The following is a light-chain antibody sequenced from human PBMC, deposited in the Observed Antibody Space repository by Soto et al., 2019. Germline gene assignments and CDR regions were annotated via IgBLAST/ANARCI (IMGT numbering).Light chain of an antibody. Sequence: QSVLTQPPSASGTPGQRVTISCSGSGSSIGTNTVNWYRQLPGTAPQLLIYGNNQRPSGVPDRFSGSQSGTSASLAISGLQSEDEAEYYCAAWDGSLNNVLFGGGTKLTVL. CDR3: AAWDGSLNNVL. CDR2: GNN. V-gene: IGLV1-44*01. J-gene: IGLJ2*01. CDR1: GSSIGTNT.